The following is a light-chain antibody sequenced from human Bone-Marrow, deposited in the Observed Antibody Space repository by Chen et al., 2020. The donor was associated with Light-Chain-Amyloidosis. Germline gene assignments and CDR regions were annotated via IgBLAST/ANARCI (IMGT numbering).Light chain of an antibody. V-gene: IGKV3-11*01. Sequence: EIVLTQSPPTLSLSPGERATLSCRASQSVARYLAWYQQKPCQAPRRLIYEASNRATGIPARFSGSGSGTAYTPTISSLQPEDFAAYYCLQRSDRPPLTFGGGTKVEIK. J-gene: IGKJ4*01. CDR2: EAS. CDR1: QSVARY. CDR3: LQRSDRPPLT.